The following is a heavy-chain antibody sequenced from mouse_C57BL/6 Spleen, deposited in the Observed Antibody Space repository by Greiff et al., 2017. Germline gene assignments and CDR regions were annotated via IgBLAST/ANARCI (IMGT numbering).Heavy chain of an antibody. J-gene: IGHJ2*01. D-gene: IGHD2-3*01. V-gene: IGHV5-9-1*02. Sequence: EVKLVESGEGLVKPGGSLKLSCAASGFTFSSYAMSWVRQTPEKRLEWVAYISSGGDYIYYADTVKGRFTISRDHARNTLYLQMSSLKSEDTAMYYCTRDLDTTTFDYGGQGTTLTVSS. CDR3: TRDLDTTTFDY. CDR2: ISSGGDYI. CDR1: GFTFSSYA.